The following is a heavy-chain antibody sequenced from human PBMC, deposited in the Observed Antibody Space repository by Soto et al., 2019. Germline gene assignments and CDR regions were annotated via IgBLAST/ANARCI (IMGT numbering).Heavy chain of an antibody. CDR1: GGSISSYY. Sequence: PSETLSLTCTVSGGSISSYYWSWIRQPPGKGLEWIGYIYYSGSTNYNPSLKSRVTISVDTSKNQFSLKLSSVTAADTAVYYCARVSCSGGSCYGRLTFFDYWGQGTLVTVSS. CDR2: IYYSGST. D-gene: IGHD2-15*01. CDR3: ARVSCSGGSCYGRLTFFDY. J-gene: IGHJ4*02. V-gene: IGHV4-59*01.